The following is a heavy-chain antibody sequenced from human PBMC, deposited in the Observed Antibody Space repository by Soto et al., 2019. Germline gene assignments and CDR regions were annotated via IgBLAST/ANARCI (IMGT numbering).Heavy chain of an antibody. CDR1: GGSISSSSYY. Sequence: SSETLSLTCTVSGGSISSSSYYWGWIRQPPGKGLERIGSIYYSGSTYYYPSLKSRVTISVDTSKNQFSLKLSSVTAADTAVYFCACIFSGGYGYGFYYYGMDVWGQGTTVTVSS. J-gene: IGHJ6*02. CDR3: ACIFSGGYGYGFYYYGMDV. CDR2: IYYSGST. V-gene: IGHV4-39*01. D-gene: IGHD5-18*01.